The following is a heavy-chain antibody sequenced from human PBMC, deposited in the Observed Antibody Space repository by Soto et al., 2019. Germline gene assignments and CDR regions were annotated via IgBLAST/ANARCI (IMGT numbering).Heavy chain of an antibody. CDR1: GFTFSDYY. CDR2: MKYDGREI. CDR3: ARDGVAPGLYFDY. V-gene: IGHV3-7*05. D-gene: IGHD6-13*01. J-gene: IGHJ4*02. Sequence: GGSLRLSCAASGFTFSDYYMSWIRQAPGKGLEWVASMKYDGREIFYVDSVKGRFTISRDNAKNSLYLQMASLRAEDTAVYYCARDGVAPGLYFDYWGQGTLVTVSS.